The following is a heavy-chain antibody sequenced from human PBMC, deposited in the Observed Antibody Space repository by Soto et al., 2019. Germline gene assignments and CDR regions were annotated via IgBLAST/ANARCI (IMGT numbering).Heavy chain of an antibody. CDR1: GYNFAGYW. J-gene: IGHJ4*02. Sequence: PWESLKISCKGSGYNFAGYWIALVLQMPGKGLELMGIIYPSDSDTRYRPSFQGQVTISADKSNSSAYLQWSSLRASDTAMYYCARGGVSTRSFDYWGQGTPVTV. CDR2: IYPSDSDT. CDR3: ARGGVSTRSFDY. V-gene: IGHV5-51*01. D-gene: IGHD3-3*01.